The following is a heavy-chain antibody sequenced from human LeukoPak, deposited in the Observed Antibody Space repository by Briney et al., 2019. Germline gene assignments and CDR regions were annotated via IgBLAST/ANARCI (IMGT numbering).Heavy chain of an antibody. J-gene: IGHJ4*02. D-gene: IGHD6-19*01. Sequence: GGSLRLSCAASGFTFSSYAMSWVRQAPGKGLEWVSAISGSGGSTYYADSVKGRFTISRDNSKNTLYLQMNSLRAEDTAVYYCAKEQYSSGWDREGIDYWGQGTLVTVSS. CDR2: ISGSGGST. CDR1: GFTFSSYA. V-gene: IGHV3-23*01. CDR3: AKEQYSSGWDREGIDY.